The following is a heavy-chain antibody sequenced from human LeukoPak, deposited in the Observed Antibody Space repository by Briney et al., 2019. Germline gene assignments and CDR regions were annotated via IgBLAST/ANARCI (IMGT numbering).Heavy chain of an antibody. CDR3: ARHRVGATRGDY. V-gene: IGHV1-8*01. J-gene: IGHJ4*02. Sequence: ASVKVSCKASGYTFTSYDINWVRQATGQGLEWMGWMNPNSGNTGYAQKFQGRVTMTRNTSISTAYMGLSSLRSEDTAVYYCARHRVGATRGDYWGQGTLVTVSS. CDR1: GYTFTSYD. D-gene: IGHD1-26*01. CDR2: MNPNSGNT.